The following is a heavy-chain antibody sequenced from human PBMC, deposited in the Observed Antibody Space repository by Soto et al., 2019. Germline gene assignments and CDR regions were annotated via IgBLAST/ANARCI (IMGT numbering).Heavy chain of an antibody. CDR3: ARDRELPYGFDY. CDR2: ISSSGSTI. Sequence: VQLVESGGGLVQPGGSLRLSCAASGFTFSSYEMNWVRQAPGKGLEWVSYISSSGSTIYYADSVKGRFTISRDNAKNSLYLQMNSLRAEDTAVYYCARDRELPYGFDYWGQGTLVTVSS. J-gene: IGHJ4*02. V-gene: IGHV3-48*03. CDR1: GFTFSSYE. D-gene: IGHD1-26*01.